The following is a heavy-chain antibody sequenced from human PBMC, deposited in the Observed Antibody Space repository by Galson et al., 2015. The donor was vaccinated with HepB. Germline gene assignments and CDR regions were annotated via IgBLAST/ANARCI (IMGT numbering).Heavy chain of an antibody. CDR1: GYTLTELS. CDR2: FDPEDGET. Sequence: SVKVSCKVSGYTLTELSMHWVRQAPGKGLEWMGGFDPEDGETIYAQKFQGRVTMTEDTSTDTAYMELSSLRSADTAVYFCAAVPFYHDRIHWYFDLWGRGTLVTVSS. J-gene: IGHJ2*01. D-gene: IGHD3-9*01. CDR3: AAVPFYHDRIHWYFDL. V-gene: IGHV1-24*01.